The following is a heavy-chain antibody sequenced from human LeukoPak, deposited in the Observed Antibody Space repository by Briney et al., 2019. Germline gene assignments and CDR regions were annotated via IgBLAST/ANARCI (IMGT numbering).Heavy chain of an antibody. Sequence: SETLSLTCAVYGGSFSGYYWSWIRQPPGKGLEWIGEINHSGSTNYNPSLKSRVTISVDTSKNQFSLKLSSVTAADTAVYYCARQNYISHAIDCWGQGTLVTVSS. CDR1: GGSFSGYY. CDR3: ARQNYISHAIDC. J-gene: IGHJ4*02. V-gene: IGHV4-34*01. D-gene: IGHD3-10*01. CDR2: INHSGST.